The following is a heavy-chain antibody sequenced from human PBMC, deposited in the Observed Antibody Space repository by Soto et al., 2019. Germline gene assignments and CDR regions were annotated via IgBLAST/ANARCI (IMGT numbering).Heavy chain of an antibody. CDR3: VRALADIVDEFDS. V-gene: IGHV3-66*01. D-gene: IGHD3-16*02. CDR1: GFTVSSNY. Sequence: EVHLVESGGGLVQPGGSLRLSCAASGFTVSSNYMSWVRQAPGKGLEWVSVIYSDDSGGSTYYAEAVKCRFTISRDTSENTVDAQMSSLRSVDTAVYYCVRALADIVDEFDSWGQGTLVTVSS. J-gene: IGHJ4*02. CDR2: IYSDDSGGST.